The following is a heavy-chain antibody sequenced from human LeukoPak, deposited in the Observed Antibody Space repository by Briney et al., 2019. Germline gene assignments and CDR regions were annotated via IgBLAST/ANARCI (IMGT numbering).Heavy chain of an antibody. CDR3: ARGYYYDSSGYYTPVYYFDY. CDR1: GGTFSSYA. V-gene: IGHV1-69*05. D-gene: IGHD3-22*01. Sequence: SVKVSCKASGGTFSSYAISWVRQAPGQGLELMGRIIPILGTANYAQKFQGRVTITTDESTSTAYMEQSSLRSEDTAVYYCARGYYYDSSGYYTPVYYFDYWGQGTLVTVSS. CDR2: IIPILGTA. J-gene: IGHJ4*02.